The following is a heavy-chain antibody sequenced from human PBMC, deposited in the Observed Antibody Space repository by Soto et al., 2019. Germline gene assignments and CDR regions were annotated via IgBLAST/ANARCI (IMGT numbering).Heavy chain of an antibody. J-gene: IGHJ6*02. Sequence: GSLRLSCTASVFTFGDYAMSWFRQAPGKGLEWVGFIRSKAYGGTTEYAASVKGRFTISRDDSKSIAYLQMNSLKTEDTAVYYCTRVFDDSSGYYYSYYYGMDVWGQGTTVTVSS. D-gene: IGHD3-22*01. CDR1: VFTFGDYA. CDR3: TRVFDDSSGYYYSYYYGMDV. V-gene: IGHV3-49*03. CDR2: IRSKAYGGTT.